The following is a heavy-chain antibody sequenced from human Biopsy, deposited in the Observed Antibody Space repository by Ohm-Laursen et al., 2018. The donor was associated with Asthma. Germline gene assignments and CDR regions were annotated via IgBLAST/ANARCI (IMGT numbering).Heavy chain of an antibody. CDR2: ISPIFGAI. V-gene: IGHV1-69*13. D-gene: IGHD3-16*02. J-gene: IGHJ6*02. CDR1: GGTLNNYA. Sequence: SVSASRQSSGGTLNNYAINSVRQAPGHGLEWMGGISPIFGAIRYAQNFQGRVTITADVYTNTVHMELSSLRSEDTAVLYCAKARCYYYYCDMEVWGQGTTVTVSS. CDR3: AKARCYYYYCDMEV.